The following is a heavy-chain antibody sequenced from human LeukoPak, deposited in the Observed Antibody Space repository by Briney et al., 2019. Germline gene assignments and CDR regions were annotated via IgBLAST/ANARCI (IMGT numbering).Heavy chain of an antibody. CDR2: IKQDGSQE. Sequence: GGSLRLSCAASGFTFSSYAMHWVRQAPGKGLEWVAHIKQDGSQEYYVDSVKGRFTISRDSAKNSLYLQMNSLRAEDTAVYYCARGVPYDSWSGPHYSDYWGQGTLVTVSS. J-gene: IGHJ4*02. CDR1: GFTFSSYA. D-gene: IGHD3-3*01. CDR3: ARGVPYDSWSGPHYSDY. V-gene: IGHV3-7*01.